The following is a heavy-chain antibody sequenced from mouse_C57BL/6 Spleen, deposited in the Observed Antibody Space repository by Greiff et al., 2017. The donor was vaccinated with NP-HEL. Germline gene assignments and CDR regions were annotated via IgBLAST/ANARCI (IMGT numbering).Heavy chain of an antibody. Sequence: EVQLQQSGAELVRPGASVKLSCTASGFNFKDYYMHWVKQRPEQGLEWIGRIDPEDGDTEYAPKFQGKATMTADTSSNTAYLQLSSLTSEDTAVYYCTTDAYYSNHFAYWGKGTLVTVSA. CDR2: IDPEDGDT. CDR1: GFNFKDYY. CDR3: TTDAYYSNHFAY. J-gene: IGHJ3*01. D-gene: IGHD2-5*01. V-gene: IGHV14-1*01.